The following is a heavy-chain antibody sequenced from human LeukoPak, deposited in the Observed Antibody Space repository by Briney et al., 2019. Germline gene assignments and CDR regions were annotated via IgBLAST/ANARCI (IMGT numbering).Heavy chain of an antibody. CDR1: GFTFSSYA. D-gene: IGHD2-2*03. J-gene: IGHJ4*02. V-gene: IGHV3-23*01. Sequence: SGGSLRLSCAASGFTFSSYAMSWVRQAPGKGLEWVSAISGSGGSTYYADSVKGRFTISRDNSKNTLYLQMNSLRAEDTAVYYCAKDSLGIVVGNFDYWGQGTLVTVSS. CDR3: AKDSLGIVVGNFDY. CDR2: ISGSGGST.